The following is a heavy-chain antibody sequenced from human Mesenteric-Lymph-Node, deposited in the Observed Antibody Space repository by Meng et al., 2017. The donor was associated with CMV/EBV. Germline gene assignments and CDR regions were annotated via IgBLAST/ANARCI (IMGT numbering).Heavy chain of an antibody. V-gene: IGHV1-69*06. J-gene: IGHJ4*02. CDR2: IIPIFGTA. D-gene: IGHD4-11*01. CDR1: GGTFSSYA. CDR3: ARDLSGSLVTTVDFDY. Sequence: SVKVSCKASGGTFSSYAISWVRQAPGQGLEWMGGIIPIFGTANYAQKFQGRVTITADKSTSTAYLELSSLRSEDTAIYYCARDLSGSLVTTVDFDYWGQGTLVTVSS.